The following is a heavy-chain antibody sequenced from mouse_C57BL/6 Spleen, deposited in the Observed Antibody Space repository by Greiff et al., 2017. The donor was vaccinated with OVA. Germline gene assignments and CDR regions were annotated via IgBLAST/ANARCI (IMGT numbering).Heavy chain of an antibody. CDR3: ARSLWDGPFDY. CDR1: GYTFTSYT. Sequence: VKLMESGAELARPGASVKMSCKASGYTFTSYTMHWVKQRPGQGLEWIGYINPSSGYTKYNQKFKDKATLTADKSSSTAYMQLSSLTSEDSAVYYCARSLWDGPFDYWGQGTTLTVSS. D-gene: IGHD4-1*01. V-gene: IGHV1-4*01. CDR2: INPSSGYT. J-gene: IGHJ2*01.